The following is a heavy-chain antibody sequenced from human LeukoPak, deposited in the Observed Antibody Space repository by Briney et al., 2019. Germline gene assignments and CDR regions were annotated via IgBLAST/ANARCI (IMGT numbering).Heavy chain of an antibody. D-gene: IGHD5-18*01. V-gene: IGHV4-39*01. CDR1: GGSISSSSYY. CDR3: ARRRIQLWPRIFAFDI. CDR2: IYYSGST. Sequence: SETLSLTCTVSGGSISSSSYYWGWTRQPPGKGLEWIGSIYYSGSTYYNPSLKSRVTISVDTSKNQFSLKLSSVTAADTAVYYCARRRIQLWPRIFAFDIWGQGTMVTVSS. J-gene: IGHJ3*02.